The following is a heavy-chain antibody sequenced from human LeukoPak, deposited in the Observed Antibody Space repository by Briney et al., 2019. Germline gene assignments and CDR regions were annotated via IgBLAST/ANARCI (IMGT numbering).Heavy chain of an antibody. V-gene: IGHV3-30*01. CDR3: ARGSDYYDSSGYFDY. J-gene: IGHJ4*02. CDR1: GFTFSSYA. CDR2: ISYDGSNK. Sequence: GRSLRLSCAASGFTFSSYAMHWVRQAPGKGLEWVVVISYDGSNKYYADSVKGRFTISRDNSKNTLYLQMNSLRAEDTAVYYCARGSDYYDSSGYFDYWGQGTLVTVSS. D-gene: IGHD3-22*01.